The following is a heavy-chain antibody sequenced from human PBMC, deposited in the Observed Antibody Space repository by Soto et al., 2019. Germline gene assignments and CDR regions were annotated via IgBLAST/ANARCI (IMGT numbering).Heavy chain of an antibody. Sequence: GESLKISWKGAGCSFTTYWIGWVRQMTGKGLEWMGIIYPGDSDTRYSPSFQGQVTISADKSISTAYLQWSSLKASDTAMYYCATSTLYSYGYDWGQGTLVPVS. CDR2: IYPGDSDT. CDR1: GCSFTTYW. CDR3: ATSTLYSYGYD. V-gene: IGHV5-51*01. D-gene: IGHD5-18*01. J-gene: IGHJ4*02.